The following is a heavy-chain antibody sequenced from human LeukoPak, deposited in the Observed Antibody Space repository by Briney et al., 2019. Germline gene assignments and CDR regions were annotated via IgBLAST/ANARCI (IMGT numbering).Heavy chain of an antibody. CDR1: GYTFTGYY. CDR3: ASRYCSGGSCYSRGNWFDP. J-gene: IGHJ5*02. V-gene: IGHV1-69*06. CDR2: IIPIFGTA. Sequence: ASVKVSCKASGYTFTGYYMHWVRQAPGQGLEWMGGIIPIFGTANYAQKFQGRVTITADKSTSTAYMELSSLRSEDTAVYYCASRYCSGGSCYSRGNWFDPWGQGTLVTVSS. D-gene: IGHD2-15*01.